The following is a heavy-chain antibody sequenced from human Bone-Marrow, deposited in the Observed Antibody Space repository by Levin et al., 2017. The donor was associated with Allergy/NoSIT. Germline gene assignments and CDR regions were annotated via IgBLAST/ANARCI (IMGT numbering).Heavy chain of an antibody. J-gene: IGHJ4*02. CDR3: AKEFRGFSLPSTAMEGPTDY. D-gene: IGHD5-18*01. CDR1: GFTFSSYG. Sequence: GGSLRLSCAASGFTFSSYGMHWVRQAPGKGLEWVAVISYDGSNKYYADSVKGRFTISRDNSKNTLYLQMNSLRAEDTAVYYCAKEFRGFSLPSTAMEGPTDYWGQGTLVTVSS. V-gene: IGHV3-30*18. CDR2: ISYDGSNK.